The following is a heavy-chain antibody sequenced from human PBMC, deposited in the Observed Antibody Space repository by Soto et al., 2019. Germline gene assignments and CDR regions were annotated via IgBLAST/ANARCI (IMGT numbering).Heavy chain of an antibody. CDR1: EFTFSTYA. CDR2: ITGIGST. CDR3: AKAKYSSGSTLDY. J-gene: IGHJ4*02. V-gene: IGHV3-23*01. Sequence: GGSLRLSCAASEFTFSTYAMNWVRQAPGMGLEWVSTITGIGSTNYADSVKGRFTISRDSSKSTLSLQMNSLRVEDTAVYYCAKAKYSSGSTLDYWGQGTLVTVSS. D-gene: IGHD6-19*01.